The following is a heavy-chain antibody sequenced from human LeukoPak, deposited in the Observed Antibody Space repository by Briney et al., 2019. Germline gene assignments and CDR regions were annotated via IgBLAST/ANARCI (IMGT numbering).Heavy chain of an antibody. CDR3: ARGPASGSDFAWFDP. Sequence: SETLFLTCAVYGGSLSNYYWSWIRQPPGKGLEWIGEINHSGSTKFNPSLKSRVTILVDMSRSQFSLQLNSVTAADTAVYYCARGPASGSDFAWFDPWGQGTLVTVSS. J-gene: IGHJ5*02. CDR1: GGSLSNYY. D-gene: IGHD3-10*01. V-gene: IGHV4-34*01. CDR2: INHSGST.